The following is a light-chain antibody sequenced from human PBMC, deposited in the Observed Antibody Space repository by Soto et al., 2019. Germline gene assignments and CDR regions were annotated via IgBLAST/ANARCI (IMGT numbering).Light chain of an antibody. CDR2: EAS. V-gene: IGLV2-18*01. CDR1: STDFVSYNR. CDR3: SLYTSENTYG. J-gene: IGLJ1*01. Sequence: QSALTQPPSVSGSPGQSVTISCTGTSTDFVSYNRVSWYQQPPGTAPKLIIYEASNRPSGVPDRFSGSKSGNTASLTISGLQAADEADYYCSLYTSENTYGFGTGTKV.